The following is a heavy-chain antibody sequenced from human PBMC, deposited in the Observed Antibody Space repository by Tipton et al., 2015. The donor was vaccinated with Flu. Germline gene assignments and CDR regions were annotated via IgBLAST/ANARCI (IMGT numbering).Heavy chain of an antibody. CDR1: DDSISSGRYY. D-gene: IGHD4-23*01. CDR2: LYYSGST. J-gene: IGHJ3*02. V-gene: IGHV4-39*07. CDR3: ARDAGDFGGNPLAFDI. Sequence: TLSLTCTVSDDSISSGRYYWGWIRQPPGKGLEWIANLYYSGSTYYNPSLKSRVTISMDTSKSHFFLRLTSVTAADTAVYSCARDAGDFGGNPLAFDIWGQGTMVTVSS.